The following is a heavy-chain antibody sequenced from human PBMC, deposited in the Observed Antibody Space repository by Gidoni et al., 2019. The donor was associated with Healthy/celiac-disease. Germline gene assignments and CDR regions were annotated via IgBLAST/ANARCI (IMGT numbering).Heavy chain of an antibody. Sequence: QVQLVQSGAEVKKPGSSVKVSCKASGGTFSSYAISWVRQAPGQGLEWMGGIIPILGTANYAQKFQGRVTITADKSTSTAYMELSSLRSEDTAVYYCARSVGYCSSTSCYHRVGFDPWGQGTLVTVSS. CDR2: IIPILGTA. V-gene: IGHV1-69*06. CDR1: GGTFSSYA. D-gene: IGHD2-2*03. J-gene: IGHJ5*02. CDR3: ARSVGYCSSTSCYHRVGFDP.